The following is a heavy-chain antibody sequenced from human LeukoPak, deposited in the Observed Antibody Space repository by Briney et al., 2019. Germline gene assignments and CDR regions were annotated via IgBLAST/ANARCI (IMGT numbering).Heavy chain of an antibody. CDR1: GFTFSDYY. D-gene: IGHD2-15*01. J-gene: IGHJ5*02. CDR2: ISSSGSTV. V-gene: IGHV3-11*01. Sequence: GGSLRLSCAASGFTFSDYYMSWIRQAPGKGLEWVSYISSSGSTVYYADSVKGRFTISRDNAKNSLYLQMNSLRAEDTAVYYCARDSQYCSGGSCYSFDPWGQGTLVTVSS. CDR3: ARDSQYCSGGSCYSFDP.